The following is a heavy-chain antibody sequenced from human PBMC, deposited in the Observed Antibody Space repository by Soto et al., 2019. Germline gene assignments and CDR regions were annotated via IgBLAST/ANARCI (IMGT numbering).Heavy chain of an antibody. V-gene: IGHV3-23*01. CDR3: AEPIFGVVTQPINFDY. D-gene: IGHD3-3*01. CDR1: GFTFSSYA. CDR2: ISGSGGST. J-gene: IGHJ4*02. Sequence: EVQLLESGGGLVQPGGSLRLSCAASGFTFSSYAMSWVRQAPGKGLEWVSAISGSGGSTYYADSVKGRFTISRDNSKNLLHLQMNSLRAEDTAVYYCAEPIFGVVTQPINFDYLGPGTLGTVSS.